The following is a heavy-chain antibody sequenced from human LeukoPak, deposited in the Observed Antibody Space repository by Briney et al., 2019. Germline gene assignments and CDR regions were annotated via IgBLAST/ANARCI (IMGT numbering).Heavy chain of an antibody. Sequence: SETLSLTCTVSGGSISSSYWSWIRQPPGKGLEWIGYISYSGSTNYSPSLKSRVTISVDTSKNQFSLRLSSVTAADTAVYYCARGTDNYGSGDSWGQGILVTGSS. CDR2: ISYSGST. CDR3: ARGTDNYGSGDS. D-gene: IGHD3-10*01. V-gene: IGHV4-59*01. CDR1: GGSISSSY. J-gene: IGHJ4*02.